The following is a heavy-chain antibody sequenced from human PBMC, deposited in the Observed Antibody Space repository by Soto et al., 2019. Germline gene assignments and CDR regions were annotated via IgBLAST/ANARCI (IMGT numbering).Heavy chain of an antibody. V-gene: IGHV6-1*01. J-gene: IGHJ5*01. CDR2: TYYRSKWYN. D-gene: IGHD1-26*01. Sequence: SQTLSLTCVISGDSVSSSSVTWNWIRQSPSRGLEWLGRTYYRSKWYNDYAESVKSRITINPDTSKNQFSLHLNSVTPEDMAVYYCVRLIGNSWLDFWGQGTLVTVSS. CDR3: VRLIGNSWLDF. CDR1: GDSVSSSSVT.